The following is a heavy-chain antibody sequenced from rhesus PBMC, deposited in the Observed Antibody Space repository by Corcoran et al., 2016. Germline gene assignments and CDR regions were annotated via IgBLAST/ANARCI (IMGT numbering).Heavy chain of an antibody. V-gene: IGHV4S9*01. CDR2: IYGKRAST. D-gene: IGHD3-34*01. J-gene: IGHJ6*01. CDR1: GGSISDYYY. CDR3: ARAVTGNYYGLDS. Sequence: QVQLQESGPGLVKPSETLFLTCAVSGGSISDYYYWNWLRQPPGTGLEWIGNIYGKRASTYYNPSLKSRVTMSKDTSKNQFFLKLSSVTAADTAVDYGARAVTGNYYGLDSWGQGVVVTVSS.